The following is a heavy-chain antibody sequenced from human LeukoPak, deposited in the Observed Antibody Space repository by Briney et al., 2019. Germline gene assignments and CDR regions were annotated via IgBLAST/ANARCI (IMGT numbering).Heavy chain of an antibody. J-gene: IGHJ6*02. CDR2: ISSSSSYI. D-gene: IGHD6-6*01. CDR1: GFTFSSYS. Sequence: PGGSLRLSCAASGFTFSSYSMNWVRQAPGKGLEWVSSISSSSSYIYYADSVKGRFTISRDNAKNSLYLQMNSLRAEDTAVYYCAREILEYSSSPGPLDYYGMDVWGQGTTVTVSS. V-gene: IGHV3-21*01. CDR3: AREILEYSSSPGPLDYYGMDV.